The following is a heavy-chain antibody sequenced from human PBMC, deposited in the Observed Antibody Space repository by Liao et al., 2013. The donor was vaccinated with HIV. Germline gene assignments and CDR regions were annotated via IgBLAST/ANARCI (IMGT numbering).Heavy chain of an antibody. J-gene: IGHJ4*02. D-gene: IGHD7-27*01. CDR3: ARGSWGYLNY. CDR2: IYYSGST. Sequence: QVQLQESGPGLVKPSETLSLTCTVSGGSISSYYWNWIRQPPGKGLEWIGYIYYSGSTNYNPSLKSRVTISVDTSKNQFSLKLSSVTAADTAVYYCARGSWGYLNYWGQGTLVTVSS. CDR1: GGSISSYY. V-gene: IGHV4-59*01.